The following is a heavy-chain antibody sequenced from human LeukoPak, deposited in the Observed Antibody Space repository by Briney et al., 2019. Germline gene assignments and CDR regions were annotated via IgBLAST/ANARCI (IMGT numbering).Heavy chain of an antibody. CDR3: AKGLGNSGYADFDY. Sequence: PGGSLRLSCAASGFTFSSYAMTWVRQAPGKGLEWVSAISGSGGSTYYADSVKGRFTISRDNSKNTLYLQMNSLRAEDTAVYYCAKGLGNSGYADFDYWGQGTLVTVSS. CDR2: ISGSGGST. D-gene: IGHD5-12*01. J-gene: IGHJ4*02. CDR1: GFTFSSYA. V-gene: IGHV3-23*01.